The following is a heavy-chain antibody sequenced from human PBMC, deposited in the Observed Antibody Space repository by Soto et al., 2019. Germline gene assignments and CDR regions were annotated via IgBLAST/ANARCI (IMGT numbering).Heavy chain of an antibody. V-gene: IGHV2-5*02. CDR2: IYWDDDK. Sequence: QITVKESGPTLVKPTQTLTLTCTFSGLSLSSNGMGVGWIRQPPGKALEWLALIYWDDDKHYSPSLKSRLTLTTDTSKNQAVLTMADMDPVDTATYYGAHFYVVGTVGKFDYWGQGTLVTVSS. CDR3: AHFYVVGTVGKFDY. D-gene: IGHD1-26*01. J-gene: IGHJ4*02. CDR1: GLSLSSNGMG.